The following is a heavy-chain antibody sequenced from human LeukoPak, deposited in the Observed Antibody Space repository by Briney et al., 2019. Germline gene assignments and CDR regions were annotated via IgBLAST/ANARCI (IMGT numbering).Heavy chain of an antibody. D-gene: IGHD3-10*01. CDR1: GFTFSSYS. CDR2: ISSSSSYI. Sequence: PGGSLRLSCAASGFTFSSYSMNWVRQAPGKGLEWVSSISSSSSYIYCADSVKGRFTISRDNAKNSLYLQMNSLRAEDTAVYYCARVGDYYYMDVWGKGTTVTVSS. V-gene: IGHV3-21*01. J-gene: IGHJ6*03. CDR3: ARVGDYYYMDV.